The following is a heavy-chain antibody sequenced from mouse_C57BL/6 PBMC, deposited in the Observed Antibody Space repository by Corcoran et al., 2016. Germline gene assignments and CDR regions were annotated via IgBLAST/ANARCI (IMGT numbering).Heavy chain of an antibody. CDR1: GYAFSSYW. CDR3: ARSGSNYGAMDD. V-gene: IGHV1-80*01. Sequence: QVQLQQSGAELVKPGASVKISCKASGYAFSSYWMNWVKQRPGKGLEWIGQIYPGDGDTNYNGKFKGKATLTADKSSSTAYMQLRSLTSEDSAVYFCARSGSNYGAMDDWGQGTSVTVSS. J-gene: IGHJ4*01. D-gene: IGHD2-5*01. CDR2: IYPGDGDT.